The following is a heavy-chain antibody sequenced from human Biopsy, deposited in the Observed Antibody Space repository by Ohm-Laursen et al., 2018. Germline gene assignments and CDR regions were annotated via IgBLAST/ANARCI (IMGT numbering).Heavy chain of an antibody. CDR1: GDSISSYY. V-gene: IGHV4-59*07. D-gene: IGHD1-1*01. CDR2: ISKGGDT. J-gene: IGHJ3*01. CDR3: ARLYRLDDYWNDDPPDAFDV. Sequence: SDTLSLTCSVSGDSISSYYWSWIRQPPGKGLEWIGFISKGGDTTYNPSLRGRVAISVDTSKNQFSLKLSSVTAAGTAIFFCARLYRLDDYWNDDPPDAFDVWGQGTRVTVSS.